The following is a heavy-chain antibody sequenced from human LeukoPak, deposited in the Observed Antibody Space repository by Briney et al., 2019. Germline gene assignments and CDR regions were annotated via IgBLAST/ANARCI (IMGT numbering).Heavy chain of an antibody. D-gene: IGHD3-22*01. CDR2: IYYSGST. CDR3: ARADYDSSGVKGYYYYYYMDV. V-gene: IGHV4-59*01. Sequence: SETLSLTCTVSGGPISSYYWSWIRQPPGKGLEWIGYIYYSGSTNYNPSLKSRVTISVDTSKKQFSLKLSSVTAADTAVYYCARADYDSSGVKGYYYYYYMDVWGKGTTVTVSS. CDR1: GGPISSYY. J-gene: IGHJ6*03.